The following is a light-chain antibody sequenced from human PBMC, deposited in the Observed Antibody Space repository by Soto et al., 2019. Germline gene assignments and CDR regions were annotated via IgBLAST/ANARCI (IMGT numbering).Light chain of an antibody. V-gene: IGLV2-14*03. CDR3: ASKAPSNTRKIV. J-gene: IGLJ1*01. CDR2: DVS. Sequence: QSVLTQPASVSGSPGQSITISCTGTSSDVGGYNYVSWYQHHPGKAPKLMIYDVSNRPSGVSNRFSGSKSGNTASLTISGPHPEAGVVYSGASKAPSNTRKIVCGTGTRVTAL. CDR1: SSDVGGYNY.